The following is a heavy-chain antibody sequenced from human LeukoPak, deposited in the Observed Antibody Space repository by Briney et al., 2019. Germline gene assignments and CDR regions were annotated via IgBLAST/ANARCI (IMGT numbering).Heavy chain of an antibody. CDR2: IRSKAYGGTT. V-gene: IGHV3-49*04. J-gene: IGHJ4*02. CDR1: GFTFGDYA. Sequence: GGSLRLSCTASGFTFGDYAMSWVRQAPGKGLEWVGFIRSKAYGGTTVYAASVKGRFTISRDDSKSIAYLQMNSLKTEDTAVYYCTSQHGYWGQGTLVTVSS. CDR3: TSQHGY.